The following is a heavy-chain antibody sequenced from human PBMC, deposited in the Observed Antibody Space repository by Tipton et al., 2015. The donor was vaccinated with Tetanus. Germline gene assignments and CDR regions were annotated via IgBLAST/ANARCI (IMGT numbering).Heavy chain of an antibody. Sequence: SLRLSCAASGFIFSSYGIHWVRQAPGKGLEWVAVSWYDGTDTYYAESVKGRFTLSRDNSKNTLYLQMSSLRVEGTAIYYCAREADCSGGSCFSGDFDNWGQGTQVTVSS. CDR3: AREADCSGGSCFSGDFDN. J-gene: IGHJ4*02. CDR2: SWYDGTDT. D-gene: IGHD2-15*01. CDR1: GFIFSSYG. V-gene: IGHV3-33*01.